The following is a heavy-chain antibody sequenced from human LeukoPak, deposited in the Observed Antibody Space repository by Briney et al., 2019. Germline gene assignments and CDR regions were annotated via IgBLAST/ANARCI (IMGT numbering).Heavy chain of an antibody. Sequence: GGSLRLSCAASGFNFSSHSMNWVRQAPGKGLEWVSSISSSSDFIYYIDSVKGRFTISRDNAKNSLYLQMNSLRAEDTAVYYCHPHYCGSGGLSWLDPWGQGTLVTVSS. CDR3: HPHYCGSGGLSWLDP. CDR1: GFNFSSHS. D-gene: IGHD3-10*01. J-gene: IGHJ5*02. V-gene: IGHV3-21*01. CDR2: ISSSSDFI.